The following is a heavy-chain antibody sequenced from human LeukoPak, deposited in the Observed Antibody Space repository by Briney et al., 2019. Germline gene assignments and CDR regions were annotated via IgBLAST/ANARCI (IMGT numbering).Heavy chain of an antibody. CDR1: GFTLSSYG. D-gene: IGHD5-18*01. V-gene: IGHV3-33*06. J-gene: IGHJ4*02. CDR3: AKDTGYNYGYDY. CDR2: IWYDGTNR. Sequence: GRSLRLSCAASGFTLSSYGIHWVRQAPGKGLEWVAVIWYDGTNRYYVDSVRGRFTISRDNSKNMLYLQMNSLRAEDTAIYYCAKDTGYNYGYDYWGQGTLATVSS.